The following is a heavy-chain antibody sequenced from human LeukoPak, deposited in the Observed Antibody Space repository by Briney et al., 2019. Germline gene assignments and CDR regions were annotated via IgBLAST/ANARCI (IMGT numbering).Heavy chain of an antibody. D-gene: IGHD6-19*01. CDR3: ARRARSSGWYYYYYMDV. CDR1: GGSISSYY. CDR2: IYYSEST. V-gene: IGHV4-59*08. Sequence: SETLSLTCTVSGGSISSYYWSWIRQPPGKGLEWIGYIYYSESTNYNPSLKSRVTISVDTSKNQFSLKLSSVTAADTAVYYCARRARSSGWYYYYYMDVWGKGTTVTVSS. J-gene: IGHJ6*03.